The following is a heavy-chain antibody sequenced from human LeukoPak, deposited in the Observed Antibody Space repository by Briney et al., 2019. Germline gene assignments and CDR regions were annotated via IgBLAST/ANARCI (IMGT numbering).Heavy chain of an antibody. CDR3: ARHDKAVQLSPIGAFDI. V-gene: IGHV4-30-2*01. D-gene: IGHD5-18*01. Sequence: SETLSLTCTVSGGSISSGGYYWSWIRQPPGKGLEWIGYIYHSGSTYYNPSLKSRVTISVDRSKNQFSLKLSSVTAADTAVYYCARHDKAVQLSPIGAFDIWGQGTMVTVSS. CDR2: IYHSGST. J-gene: IGHJ3*02. CDR1: GGSISSGGYY.